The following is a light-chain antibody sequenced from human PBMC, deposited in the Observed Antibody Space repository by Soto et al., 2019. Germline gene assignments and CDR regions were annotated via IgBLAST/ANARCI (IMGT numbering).Light chain of an antibody. J-gene: IGKJ1*01. Sequence: ETVLTQSPGTLSLSPVERATLSCRASQSVSSNYLAWYQHIPGQAPRLLIYGASTRATGIPDRFSGSGSGTDFTLTISRLEPEDFAVYYCQQFDRSLPSWTFGQGTKVE. CDR3: QQFDRSLPSWT. CDR2: GAS. V-gene: IGKV3-20*01. CDR1: QSVSSNY.